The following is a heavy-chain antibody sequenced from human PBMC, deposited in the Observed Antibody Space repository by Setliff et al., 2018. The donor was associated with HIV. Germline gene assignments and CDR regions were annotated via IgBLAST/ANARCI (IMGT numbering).Heavy chain of an antibody. J-gene: IGHJ6*03. D-gene: IGHD6-13*01. V-gene: IGHV4-39*01. CDR1: GGSISSSSYY. CDR3: ACGAAAGTDYYYYYYMDV. CDR2: IYYSGST. Sequence: SETLSLTCTVSGGSISSSSYYWGWIRQPPGKGLEWIGSIYYSGSTYYNPSLKSRVTISVDTSKNQFSLKLSSVTAAVTAVYYCACGAAAGTDYYYYYYMDVWGKGTTVTVSS.